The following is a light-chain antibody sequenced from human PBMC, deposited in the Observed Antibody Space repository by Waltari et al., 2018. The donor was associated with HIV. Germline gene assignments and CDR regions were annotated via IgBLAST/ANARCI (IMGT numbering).Light chain of an antibody. J-gene: IGKJ4*01. V-gene: IGKV3-11*01. CDR3: QQRSNWSLVT. CDR2: DAS. Sequence: EIGLPQSPAPPSLSPGERATLSCRASQGVSSYLAWYQQKPGQAPRLLIYDASNRATGIPARFSGSGSGTDFTLTISSLEPEDFAVYYCQQRSNWSLVTVGGGTKVEIK. CDR1: QGVSSY.